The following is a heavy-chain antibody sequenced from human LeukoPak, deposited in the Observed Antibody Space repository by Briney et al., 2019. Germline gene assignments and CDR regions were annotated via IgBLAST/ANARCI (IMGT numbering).Heavy chain of an antibody. CDR3: AAELRNSRSYFNFDY. Sequence: SVKVSCKASGFTFTSSAVQWVRQARGQRLEWIGWIVVGSGNTNYAQKFQERVTITRDMSTSTAYMELSSLRSEDTAVYYCAAELRNSRSYFNFDYWGQGTLVTVSS. CDR1: GFTFTSSA. D-gene: IGHD1-26*01. CDR2: IVVGSGNT. V-gene: IGHV1-58*01. J-gene: IGHJ4*02.